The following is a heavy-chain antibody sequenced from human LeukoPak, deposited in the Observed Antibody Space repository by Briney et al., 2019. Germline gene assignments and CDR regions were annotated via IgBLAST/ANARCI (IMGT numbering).Heavy chain of an antibody. CDR1: GFTFSSYN. CDR3: ARDSSDEPLDY. J-gene: IGHJ4*02. Sequence: GGSRRLSCAASGFTFSSYNMNWVRQAPGKGLEWVSYISSSSSTIYYAESVKGRFTISRDNAKNSLYLQMNSLRAEDTAVYYCARDSSDEPLDYWGQGTLVTVSS. D-gene: IGHD6-19*01. V-gene: IGHV3-48*01. CDR2: ISSSSSTI.